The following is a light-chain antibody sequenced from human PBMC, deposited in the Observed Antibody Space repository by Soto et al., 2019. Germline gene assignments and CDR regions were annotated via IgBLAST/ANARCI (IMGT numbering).Light chain of an antibody. Sequence: EIVMTQSPATLSVSPGERATLSCRASQSISSNLAWYQQKPGQAPRFLIFGASTRATGIPARFSGSGSGTEFTLTICGLQSEDFAVYYCQQYNNWPLTFGGGTKVEIK. CDR2: GAS. V-gene: IGKV3-15*01. CDR3: QQYNNWPLT. J-gene: IGKJ4*01. CDR1: QSISSN.